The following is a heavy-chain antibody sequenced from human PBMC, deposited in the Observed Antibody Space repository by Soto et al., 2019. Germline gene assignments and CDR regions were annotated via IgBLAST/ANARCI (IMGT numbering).Heavy chain of an antibody. J-gene: IGHJ4*02. V-gene: IGHV1-69*02. Sequence: QVQLVQSGAEVKKPGSSVKVSCKASGGTFSSYTISWVRQAPGQGLEWMGRIIPILGIANYAQKFQGRVTITADKSTSTAYRELSSLRSEDTAVYYCAFTMVAATLYYFDYWGQGTLVTVSS. CDR2: IIPILGIA. D-gene: IGHD2-15*01. CDR1: GGTFSSYT. CDR3: AFTMVAATLYYFDY.